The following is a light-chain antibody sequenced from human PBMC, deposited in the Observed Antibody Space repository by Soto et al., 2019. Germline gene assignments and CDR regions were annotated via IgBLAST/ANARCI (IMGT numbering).Light chain of an antibody. CDR2: GDS. J-gene: IGLJ1*01. CDR1: SSNIGAGYD. Sequence: QSVLTQPPSVSGAPGQRVTISCTGSSSNIGAGYDVHWYQQLPGTAPKLLIYGDSNRPSGVPDRFSGSRSGTSASLAITGLQAEDEADYYYQSYDSSLSASVFGTGTKVTVL. V-gene: IGLV1-40*01. CDR3: QSYDSSLSASV.